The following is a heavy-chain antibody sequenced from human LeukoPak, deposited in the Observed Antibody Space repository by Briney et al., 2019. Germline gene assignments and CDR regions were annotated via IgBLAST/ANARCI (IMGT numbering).Heavy chain of an antibody. CDR1: GGSINNSSSDY. J-gene: IGHJ3*01. Sequence: PSETLPLTCTVSGGSINNSSSDYWAWIRQPPGKGLEWIGNIYYTGSTYYTSSLKSRVTMSVDTSKNVFSLTLKSLTSADTAVYYCARHLEYTTSGKAFDVWGQGTLVSVSS. CDR3: ARHLEYTTSGKAFDV. V-gene: IGHV4-39*01. D-gene: IGHD3-3*01. CDR2: IYYTGST.